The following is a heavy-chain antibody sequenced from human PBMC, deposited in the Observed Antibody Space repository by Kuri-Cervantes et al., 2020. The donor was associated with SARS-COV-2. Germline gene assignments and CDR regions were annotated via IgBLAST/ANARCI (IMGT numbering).Heavy chain of an antibody. V-gene: IGHV3-30*18. J-gene: IGHJ4*02. CDR1: GFTFSSYG. CDR3: AKDYRPQNVLRYFDWFDGYYFDY. CDR2: ISYDGSNK. Sequence: GESLKISCAASGFTFSSYGMHWVRQAPGKGLEWVAVISYDGSNKYYADSVKGRFTISRDNSKNTLYLQMNSLRAEDTAVYYCAKDYRPQNVLRYFDWFDGYYFDYWGQGTLVTSPQ. D-gene: IGHD3-9*01.